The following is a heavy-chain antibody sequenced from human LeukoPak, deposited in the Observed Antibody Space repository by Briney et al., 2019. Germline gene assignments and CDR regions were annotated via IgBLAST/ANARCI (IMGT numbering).Heavy chain of an antibody. CDR2: ISSSGSTM. CDR1: GFTFSDYY. D-gene: IGHD3-10*01. J-gene: IGHJ4*02. Sequence: GGSLRLSCAASGFTFSDYYMSWIRQVPGKGLEWVSYISSSGSTMYYADSVKGRFTISRDNAKNSLYLQMNSLRAEDTAVYYCARWAYYGSGSPFNYWGQGTLVTVSS. CDR3: ARWAYYGSGSPFNY. V-gene: IGHV3-11*01.